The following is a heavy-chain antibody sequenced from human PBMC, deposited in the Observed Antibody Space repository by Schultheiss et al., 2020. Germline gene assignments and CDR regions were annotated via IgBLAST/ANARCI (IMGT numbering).Heavy chain of an antibody. CDR1: GGSFSGYY. Sequence: SETLSLTCAVYGGSFSGYYWSWIRQPPGKGLEWIGEINHSGSTNYNPSLKSRVTISVDTSKNQFSLKLSSVTAADTAVYYCARGPSNNYFGPWGQGTLVTVSS. V-gene: IGHV4-34*01. D-gene: IGHD6-6*01. CDR3: ARGPSNNYFGP. J-gene: IGHJ5*02. CDR2: INHSGST.